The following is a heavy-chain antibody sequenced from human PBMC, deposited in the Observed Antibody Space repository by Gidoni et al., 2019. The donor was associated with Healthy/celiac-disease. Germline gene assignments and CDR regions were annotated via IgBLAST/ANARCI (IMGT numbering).Heavy chain of an antibody. J-gene: IGHJ3*02. CDR3: AKEAPYYYDSSPPDAFDI. CDR1: GFPFRRSA. CDR2: ISGSGGST. D-gene: IGHD3-22*01. Sequence: EVQLVDSGGGLVQPGGSLSLSCSASGFPFRRSAMSWVRPAPGKGLEWVSAISGSGGSTYYADSVKGRFTISRDNSKNTLYLQMNSLRAEDTAVYYCAKEAPYYYDSSPPDAFDIWGQGTMVTVSS. V-gene: IGHV3-23*04.